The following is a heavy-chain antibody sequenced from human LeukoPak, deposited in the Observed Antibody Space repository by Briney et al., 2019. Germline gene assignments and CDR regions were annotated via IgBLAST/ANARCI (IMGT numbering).Heavy chain of an antibody. CDR3: ARPSVLLWFGELSMEVTPDHDY. CDR2: ISYDGSNK. V-gene: IGHV3-30-3*01. Sequence: GGSLRLSCAASGFTSSSYAMHWVRQAPGKGLEWVAVISYDGSNKYYADSVKGRFTISRDNSKNTLYLQMNSLRAEDTAVYYCARPSVLLWFGELSMEVTPDHDYWGQGTLVTVSS. CDR1: GFTSSSYA. D-gene: IGHD3-10*01. J-gene: IGHJ4*02.